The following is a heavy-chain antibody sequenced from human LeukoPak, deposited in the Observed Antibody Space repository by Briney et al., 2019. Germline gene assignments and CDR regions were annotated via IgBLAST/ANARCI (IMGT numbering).Heavy chain of an antibody. Sequence: GGSLRLSCAASGFTFSSYGMHWVRQAPGKGLEWVAVIWYDGSNKYYADSVRGRFTISRDNSKNTLYLQMNSLRAEDTAVYYCARASGTYSSGWLNWFDPWGQGTLVTVSS. V-gene: IGHV3-33*01. CDR1: GFTFSSYG. CDR3: ARASGTYSSGWLNWFDP. CDR2: IWYDGSNK. D-gene: IGHD6-19*01. J-gene: IGHJ5*02.